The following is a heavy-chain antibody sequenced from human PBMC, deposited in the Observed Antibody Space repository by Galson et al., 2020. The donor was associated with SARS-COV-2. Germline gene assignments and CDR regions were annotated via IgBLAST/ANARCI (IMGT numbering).Heavy chain of an antibody. CDR1: GFIFSSYR. J-gene: IGHJ4*02. D-gene: IGHD6-13*01. Sequence: AGGSLRLSCAASGFIFSSYRMNWVRQAPGKGLEWVSSISENSNYIYYADSVRGRLTISRDNGKNSLYLQVHSLRAEDTAVYYCARGMQYSSSWFYFDYWGQGTLVTVSS. CDR3: ARGMQYSSSWFYFDY. CDR2: ISENSNYI. V-gene: IGHV3-21*01.